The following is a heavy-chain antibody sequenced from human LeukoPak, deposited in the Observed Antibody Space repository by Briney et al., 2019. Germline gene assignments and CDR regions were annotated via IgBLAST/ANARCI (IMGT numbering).Heavy chain of an antibody. Sequence: GGSLRLSCAASGFTFSSYEMNWVRQAPGKGLEWVSYISSSGSTIYYADSVKGRFTISRDNAKNSLYLQMNSLRDEDTAVYYCARDAPGYFDCGMDVWGQGTTVTVSS. J-gene: IGHJ6*02. V-gene: IGHV3-48*03. D-gene: IGHD3-9*01. CDR2: ISSSGSTI. CDR1: GFTFSSYE. CDR3: ARDAPGYFDCGMDV.